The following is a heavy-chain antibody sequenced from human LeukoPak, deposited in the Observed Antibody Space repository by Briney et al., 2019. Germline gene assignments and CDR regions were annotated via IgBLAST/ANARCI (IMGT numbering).Heavy chain of an antibody. CDR1: GGSISSYY. Sequence: PSETLSLTCTVSGGSISSYYWNWIRQPPGKGLEWIGYIYYNGNTYYNPSLKSRVAISVDTSKNQFSLKLSSVTAADTAVYYCAREHYYDSSGMGFDYWGQGTLVTVSS. CDR3: AREHYYDSSGMGFDY. J-gene: IGHJ4*02. D-gene: IGHD3-22*01. CDR2: IYYNGNT. V-gene: IGHV4-59*01.